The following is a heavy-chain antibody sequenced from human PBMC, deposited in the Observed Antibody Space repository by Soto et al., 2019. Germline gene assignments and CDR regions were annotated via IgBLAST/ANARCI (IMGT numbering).Heavy chain of an antibody. J-gene: IGHJ4*02. V-gene: IGHV1-2*02. Sequence: ASVKVSCKASGYTFTGYYMHWVRQAPGQGLEWMGWINPNSGGTNYAQKFQGRVTMTRDTSISTAYMELSRLRSGDTAVYYCARDLGSYSGSYSVDYWGQETLVTVSS. CDR2: INPNSGGT. D-gene: IGHD1-26*01. CDR1: GYTFTGYY. CDR3: ARDLGSYSGSYSVDY.